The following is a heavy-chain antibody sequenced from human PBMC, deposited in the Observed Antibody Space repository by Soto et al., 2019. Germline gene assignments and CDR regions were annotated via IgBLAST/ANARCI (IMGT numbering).Heavy chain of an antibody. V-gene: IGHV4-39*01. D-gene: IGHD2-2*01. CDR1: GGPISSISYY. J-gene: IGHJ4*02. Sequence: SETLSLTCTVSGGPISSISYYWGWIRQPPGKGLEWIGSIKYSGHTFYNPSLKSRVTMSVDTSKNQFSLRLSSVTAAETAVYYCARVDIAVVPSTTFDYWGQGTLVTVSS. CDR2: IKYSGHT. CDR3: ARVDIAVVPSTTFDY.